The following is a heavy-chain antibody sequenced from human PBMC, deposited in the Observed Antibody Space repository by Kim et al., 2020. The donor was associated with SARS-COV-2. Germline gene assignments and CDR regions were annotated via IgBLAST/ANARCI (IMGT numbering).Heavy chain of an antibody. Sequence: ASVKVSCKASGYTFTSYDINWVRQATGQGLEWMGWMNPNSGNTGYAQKFQGRVTMTRNTSISTAYMELSSLRSEDMAVYYCARAVVVPAASYYYYGMDVWGQGTTVTVSS. J-gene: IGHJ6*02. CDR3: ARAVVVPAASYYYYGMDV. D-gene: IGHD2-2*01. CDR1: GYTFTSYD. CDR2: MNPNSGNT. V-gene: IGHV1-8*01.